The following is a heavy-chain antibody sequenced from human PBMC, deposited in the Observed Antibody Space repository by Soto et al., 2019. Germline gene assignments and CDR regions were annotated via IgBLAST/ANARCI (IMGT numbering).Heavy chain of an antibody. CDR2: INHSGST. J-gene: IGHJ4*02. V-gene: IGHV4-34*01. CDR1: GGSFSGYY. CDR3: ARCGWIHWDY. Sequence: QVKLQQWGAGLLKPSETLSLTCAVYGGSFSGYYWSWIRQPPGKGLEWIGEINHSGSTNYNPSLKSRVNISVDTSKNQFSLKLSSVTAADTAVYYCARCGWIHWDYWGQGTLVTVSS. D-gene: IGHD5-12*01.